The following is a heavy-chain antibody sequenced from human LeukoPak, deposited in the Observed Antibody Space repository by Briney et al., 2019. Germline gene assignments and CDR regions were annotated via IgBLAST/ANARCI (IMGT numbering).Heavy chain of an antibody. V-gene: IGHV1-2*02. CDR3: ARDGSSWYANPFYYYYYMDV. J-gene: IGHJ6*03. Sequence: ASVKVSCKASGYTFTGYYMHWVRQAPGQVLEWMGWINPNSGGTNYAQKFQGRVTMTRDTSISTAYMELSRLRSDDTAVYYCARDGSSWYANPFYYYYYMDVWGKGTTVTVSS. CDR1: GYTFTGYY. CDR2: INPNSGGT. D-gene: IGHD6-13*01.